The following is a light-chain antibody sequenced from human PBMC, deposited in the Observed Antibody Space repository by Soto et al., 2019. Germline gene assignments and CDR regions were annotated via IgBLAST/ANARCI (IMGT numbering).Light chain of an antibody. CDR2: EVT. V-gene: IGLV2-14*01. CDR3: SSYASSGTKV. J-gene: IGLJ1*01. Sequence: QSALTQPASVSGSPGQSITISCTGSRSDVGGYNYVSWYRQHPGKAPELMIYEVTNRPSGVSNRFSGSKSGNTASLTISGVQAEDEADYYCSSYASSGTKVFGSGTKLTVL. CDR1: RSDVGGYNY.